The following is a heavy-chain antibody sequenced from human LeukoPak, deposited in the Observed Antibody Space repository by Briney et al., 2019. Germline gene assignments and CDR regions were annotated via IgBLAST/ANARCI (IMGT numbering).Heavy chain of an antibody. CDR2: ICGSGGST. CDR3: AKAPASITMVRGVIKSTRYYFDY. V-gene: IGHV3-23*01. J-gene: IGHJ4*02. D-gene: IGHD3-10*01. Sequence: GGSLRLSCAASGFTFSSYAMSWVRQAPGKGLEWVSAICGSGGSTYYADSVKGRFTISRDNSKNTVYLHMSSLRAEDTAVYYCAKAPASITMVRGVIKSTRYYFDYWGQGTLVTVSS. CDR1: GFTFSSYA.